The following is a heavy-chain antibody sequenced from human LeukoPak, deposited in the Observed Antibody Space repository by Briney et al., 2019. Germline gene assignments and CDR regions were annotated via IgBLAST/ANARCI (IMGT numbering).Heavy chain of an antibody. CDR1: GFTFSSYG. V-gene: IGHV3-30*18. CDR3: AKGLSGSPGNSLDY. CDR2: ISYDGSNK. Sequence: GGSLRLSCAASGFTFSSYGMHWVRQAPGKGLEWVAVISYDGSNKYYADSVKGRFTISRDNSKNTLYLQMNSLRAEDTAVYYCAKGLSGSPGNSLDYWGQGTLVTVSS. D-gene: IGHD1-26*01. J-gene: IGHJ4*02.